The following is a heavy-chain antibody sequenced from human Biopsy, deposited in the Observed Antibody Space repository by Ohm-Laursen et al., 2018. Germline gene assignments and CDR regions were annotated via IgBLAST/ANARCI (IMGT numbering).Heavy chain of an antibody. CDR1: EGTFSNYG. V-gene: IGHV1-69*06. CDR3: ATKLTGYFHH. Sequence: PVKVSCKAPEGTFSNYGVNWVRQAPGQGLEWLGGNIPILGTGNYAQKFQDRVTVAADTSTSTATMELRSLRSDDTAVYYCATKLTGYFHHWGQGTLVIVSS. D-gene: IGHD3-9*01. J-gene: IGHJ1*01. CDR2: NIPILGTG.